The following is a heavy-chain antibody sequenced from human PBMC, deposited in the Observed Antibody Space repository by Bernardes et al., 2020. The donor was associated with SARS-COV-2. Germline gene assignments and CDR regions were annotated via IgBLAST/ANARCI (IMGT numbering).Heavy chain of an antibody. V-gene: IGHV3-30*02. Sequence: GSLRLSCAASGFTFGSYGMTWVRQAPGKGLEWVAFIPFDGTNTYYADSVKGRFTISRDNSKNTLYLQMNSLRTEDTAVYYCAKELNWNHFDYWGQGSLVTVSS. CDR1: GFTFGSYG. D-gene: IGHD1-20*01. CDR3: AKELNWNHFDY. J-gene: IGHJ4*02. CDR2: IPFDGTNT.